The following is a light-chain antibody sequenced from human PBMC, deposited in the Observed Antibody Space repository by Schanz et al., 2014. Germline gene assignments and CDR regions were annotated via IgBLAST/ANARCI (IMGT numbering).Light chain of an antibody. CDR2: VISDGSH. J-gene: IGLJ2*01. CDR3: QTWGTAMVI. CDR1: SGHSSNA. Sequence: QSVLTQSPSASASLGASIKLTCTLSSGHSSNAIAWHQQQPEKGPRYLMKVISDGSHMKGDGIPDRFSGSSSGAERYLTISSLQSEDEADYYCQTWGTAMVIFGGGTKLTVL. V-gene: IGLV4-69*01.